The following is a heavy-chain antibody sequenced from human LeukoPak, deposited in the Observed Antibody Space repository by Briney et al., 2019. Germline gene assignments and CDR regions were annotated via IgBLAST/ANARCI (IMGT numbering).Heavy chain of an antibody. D-gene: IGHD3-10*01. J-gene: IGHJ4*02. CDR2: IYYSGST. V-gene: IGHV4-31*03. CDR3: ARVPYGSGTAPI. CDR1: GGSISSGGYY. Sequence: SETLSLTCTVSGGSISSGGYYWSWIRQHPGKGLEWIGYIYYSGSTYYNPSLKSRVTISVDTSKNQFSLKLSSVTAADTAVYYCARVPYGSGTAPIWGQGTLVTVSS.